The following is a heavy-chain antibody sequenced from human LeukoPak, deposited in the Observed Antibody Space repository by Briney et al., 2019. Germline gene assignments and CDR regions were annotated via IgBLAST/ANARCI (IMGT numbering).Heavy chain of an antibody. CDR3: ARSVVAATETFDY. D-gene: IGHD2-15*01. CDR1: GFTFSSYS. J-gene: IGHJ4*02. CDR2: ISSSGSTI. Sequence: GGSLRLSCAASGFTFSSYSMNWVRQAPGKGLEWVSYISSSGSTIFYADSVKGRFTISRDNAKSSLYLQMNSLRAEDTAVYYCARSVVAATETFDYWGQGTLVTVSS. V-gene: IGHV3-48*04.